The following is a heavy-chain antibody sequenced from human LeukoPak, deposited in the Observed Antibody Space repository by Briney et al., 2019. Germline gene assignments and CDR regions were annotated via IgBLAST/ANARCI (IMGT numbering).Heavy chain of an antibody. V-gene: IGHV4-39*07. J-gene: IGHJ4*02. D-gene: IGHD3-3*01. CDR3: AMYTSGTMFDS. Sequence: PSQTLRLTCTVSGASINIDTNYWGWVRQPPGKGLEWIGSVHSGGRTHSNPSLKTRLTMSRDTSQNQFSLQLTSLTAADTAVYFCAMYTSGTMFDSWGQGILVTVSS. CDR2: VHSGGRT. CDR1: GASINIDTNY.